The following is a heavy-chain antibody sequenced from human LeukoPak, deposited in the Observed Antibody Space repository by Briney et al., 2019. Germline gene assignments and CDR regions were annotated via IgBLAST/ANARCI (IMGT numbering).Heavy chain of an antibody. CDR2: ISSGSSTI. J-gene: IGHJ4*02. V-gene: IGHV3-48*01. D-gene: IGHD7-27*01. Sequence: PGGSLRLSCAASGFTFSSYSMNWVRQAPGKGLEWVSYISSGSSTIYYADSVKGRFTISRDNAKNSLYLQMNSLRGEDTAVYYCARGNWAFDYWGQGTLVTVSS. CDR1: GFTFSSYS. CDR3: ARGNWAFDY.